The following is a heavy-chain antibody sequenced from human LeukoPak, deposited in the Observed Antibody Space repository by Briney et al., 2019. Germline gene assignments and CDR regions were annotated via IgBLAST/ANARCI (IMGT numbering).Heavy chain of an antibody. Sequence: EGSLRLSCAASGFTFTNYGMHWVRQAPGKGLEWVAVIWYDGSNQYYADSVKGRFTISRDNSKNTLHLQMNSLRAEDTAVYYCARGISIDYWGQGTLVTVSS. CDR1: GFTFTNYG. V-gene: IGHV3-33*01. CDR3: ARGISIDY. D-gene: IGHD2-15*01. CDR2: IWYDGSNQ. J-gene: IGHJ4*02.